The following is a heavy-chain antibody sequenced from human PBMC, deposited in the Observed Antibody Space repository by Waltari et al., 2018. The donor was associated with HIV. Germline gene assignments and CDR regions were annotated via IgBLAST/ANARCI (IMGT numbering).Heavy chain of an antibody. CDR3: ARGANWFDP. CDR1: GASISSYY. Sequence: QVQLQASGPGLVKPSETLSLTCTVSGASISSYYWTWIRQPPGKGLDWLGYTFYSWTTNYTPSLKTRDTISVETAKNPLTLKLTSVTAADTAVYYCARGANWFDPWGQGTLGTVSA. J-gene: IGHJ5*02. CDR2: TFYSWTT. V-gene: IGHV4-59*01.